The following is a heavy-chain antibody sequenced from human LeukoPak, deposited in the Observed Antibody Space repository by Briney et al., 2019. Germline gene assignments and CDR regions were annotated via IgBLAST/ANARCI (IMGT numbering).Heavy chain of an antibody. CDR3: ARRGLDSYFDY. J-gene: IGHJ4*02. Sequence: GGSLRLSCTASGFTFSTNGMNWVRQAPGKGLEWVSYISGAGTTIYYANSVRGRFTISRDNAKDSLFLQMNGLTADDTAVYYCARRGLDSYFDYWGQGSLVVVSS. V-gene: IGHV3-48*03. CDR1: GFTFSTNG. CDR2: ISGAGTTI.